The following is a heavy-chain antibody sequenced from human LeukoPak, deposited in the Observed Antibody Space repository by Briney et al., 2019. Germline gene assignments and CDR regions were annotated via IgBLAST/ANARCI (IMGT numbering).Heavy chain of an antibody. CDR2: IYYSGST. J-gene: IGHJ4*02. Sequence: TSSETLSLTCTVSGGSISSSSYYWGWIRQPPGKGLEWIGSIYYSGSTYYNPSLKSRVTISVDTSKNQFSLKLSSVTAADTAVYYCAGGAYGDKWGQGTMVTVSS. CDR1: GGSISSSSYY. V-gene: IGHV4-39*01. D-gene: IGHD4-17*01. CDR3: AGGAYGDK.